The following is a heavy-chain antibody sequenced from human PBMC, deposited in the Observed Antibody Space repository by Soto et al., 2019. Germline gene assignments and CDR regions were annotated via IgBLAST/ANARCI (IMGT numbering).Heavy chain of an antibody. V-gene: IGHV3-23*01. Sequence: GGSLRLSCAASGFTFSNYAVTWVRQAPGKGLKWVSTISGSGGSTYYADSVKGRFTISRDNSKNTLYLQMNSLRAEDTAVYYCAKDQGSSWYEIDYWGQGTLVTVSS. CDR3: AKDQGSSWYEIDY. D-gene: IGHD6-13*01. J-gene: IGHJ4*02. CDR1: GFTFSNYA. CDR2: ISGSGGST.